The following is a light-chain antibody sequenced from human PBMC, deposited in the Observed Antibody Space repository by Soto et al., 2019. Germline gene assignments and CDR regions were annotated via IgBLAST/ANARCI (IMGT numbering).Light chain of an antibody. V-gene: IGLV2-14*01. CDR1: SSDVGGYKY. Sequence: QSALTQPASVSGSPGQSITISCTGTSSDVGGYKYVSWYQQHPGKAPKLMIYEVSNRPSGVSNRFSGSKSGNTASLTISGLQAEDEADYYCSSYTSSNTFVVFGGGTKLTVL. CDR2: EVS. J-gene: IGLJ2*01. CDR3: SSYTSSNTFVV.